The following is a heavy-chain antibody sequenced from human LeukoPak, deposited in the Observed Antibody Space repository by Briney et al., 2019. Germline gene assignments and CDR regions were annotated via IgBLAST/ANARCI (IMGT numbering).Heavy chain of an antibody. CDR2: IYHSGST. CDR1: GGSISSSSYY. J-gene: IGHJ4*02. Sequence: PSETLSLTCTVSGGSISSSSYYWGWIRQPPGKGLEWIGSIYHSGSTYYNPSLKSRVTIAVETSKNQFSLKLSSVTAADTAVYYCARGERYDFHFDYRGQGTLVTVSS. CDR3: ARGERYDFHFDY. D-gene: IGHD3-3*01. V-gene: IGHV4-39*07.